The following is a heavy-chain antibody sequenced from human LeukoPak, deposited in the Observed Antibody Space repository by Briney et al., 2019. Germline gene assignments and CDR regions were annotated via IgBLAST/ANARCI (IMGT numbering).Heavy chain of an antibody. CDR1: GYTFTSYY. D-gene: IGHD3-10*01. CDR3: ARDVWFGESSYGMDV. J-gene: IGHJ6*04. V-gene: IGHV1-46*01. CDR2: INPSGGST. Sequence: ASVKVSCKASGYTFTSYYMHWVRQAPGQGLEWMGIINPSGGSTSYAQKFQGRVTMTRDTSTSTVYMELSSLRSEDTAVYYCARDVWFGESSYGMDVWGKGTTVTVSS.